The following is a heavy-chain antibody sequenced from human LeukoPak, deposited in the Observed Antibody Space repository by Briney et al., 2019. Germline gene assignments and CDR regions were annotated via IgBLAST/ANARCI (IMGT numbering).Heavy chain of an antibody. CDR1: GFTLSSYS. V-gene: IGHV3-48*02. CDR3: ARTMYYDISTGYCDY. J-gene: IGHJ4*02. D-gene: IGHD3-9*01. CDR2: IGGGGGTI. Sequence: GGSLRLSCAASGFTLSSYSMNWVRQAPGKGLEWVSYIGGGGGTIYYADSVKGGFTLYRDNAQNSLYLQMNSLRDEDTAVYYCARTMYYDISTGYCDYWGQGTPVTVSS.